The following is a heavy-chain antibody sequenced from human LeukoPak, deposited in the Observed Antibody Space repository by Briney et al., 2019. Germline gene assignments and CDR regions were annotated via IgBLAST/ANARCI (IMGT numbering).Heavy chain of an antibody. D-gene: IGHD3-16*01. CDR3: AKDLGHQLILDAFDI. J-gene: IGHJ3*02. CDR1: GFTFDDYA. CDR2: ISGSGGST. V-gene: IGHV3-23*01. Sequence: GGSLRLSCAASGFTFDDYAMHWVRHAPGKGLEWVSAISGSGGSTYYADSVKGRFTISRDNSKNTLYLQMNSLRAEDTAVYYCAKDLGHQLILDAFDIWGQGTMVTVSS.